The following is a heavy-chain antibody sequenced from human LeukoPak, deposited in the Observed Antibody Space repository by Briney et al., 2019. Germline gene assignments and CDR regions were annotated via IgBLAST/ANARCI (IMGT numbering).Heavy chain of an antibody. J-gene: IGHJ3*02. Sequence: PSQTLSLTCTVSGGSISSGSYYWSWIRQPAGKGLEWIGRIYTSGSTNYNPSLKSRVTISVDTSKNQFSLKLSSATAADTAVYYCARVGDSSGYYAFDIWGQGTMVTVSS. V-gene: IGHV4-61*02. CDR2: IYTSGST. CDR3: ARVGDSSGYYAFDI. D-gene: IGHD3-22*01. CDR1: GGSISSGSYY.